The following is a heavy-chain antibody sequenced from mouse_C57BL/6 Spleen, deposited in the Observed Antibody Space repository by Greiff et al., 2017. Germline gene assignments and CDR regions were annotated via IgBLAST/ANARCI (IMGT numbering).Heavy chain of an antibody. Sequence: EVQLVESVAELVRPGASVKLSCTASGFNIKNTYMHWVKQRPEKGLEWIGRIDPANGNIKSAPKFQGKATITADTASTTAYLQLSSLTYEDTAIDYCAVTTVVACDYWGQGTTLTVSS. CDR1: GFNIKNTY. V-gene: IGHV14-3*01. CDR3: AVTTVVACDY. CDR2: IDPANGNI. D-gene: IGHD1-1*01. J-gene: IGHJ2*01.